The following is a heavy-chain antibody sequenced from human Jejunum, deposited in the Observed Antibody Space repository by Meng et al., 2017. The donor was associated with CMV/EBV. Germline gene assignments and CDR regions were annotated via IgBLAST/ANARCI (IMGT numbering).Heavy chain of an antibody. Sequence: ASGYTFTDPYIPWVRQAPGQGLEWMGRINPNSGGTNYAQKFRGRVTMTRDSTAYMEMTRLTYDDTAVYYCARTPASYGSGGWRLDLWGQGTLVTVSS. J-gene: IGHJ5*02. CDR1: GYTFTDPY. CDR2: INPNSGGT. V-gene: IGHV1-2*06. CDR3: ARTPASYGSGGWRLDL. D-gene: IGHD3-10*01.